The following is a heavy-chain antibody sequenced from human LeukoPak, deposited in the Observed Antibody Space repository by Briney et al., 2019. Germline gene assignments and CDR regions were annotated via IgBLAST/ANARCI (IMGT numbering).Heavy chain of an antibody. Sequence: PGGSLRLSCSASGFTFSNYWMTWVRQAPGKGLEWVAVISYDGSNKYYADSVKGRFTISRDNSKNTLYLQMNSLRAEDTAVYYCAREHVSSSLLPGYWGQETLVTVSS. CDR2: ISYDGSNK. V-gene: IGHV3-30-3*01. J-gene: IGHJ4*02. D-gene: IGHD6-13*01. CDR3: AREHVSSSLLPGY. CDR1: GFTFSNYW.